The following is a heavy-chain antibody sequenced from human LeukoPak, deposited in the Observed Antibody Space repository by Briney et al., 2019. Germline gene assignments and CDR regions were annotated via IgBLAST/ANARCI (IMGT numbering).Heavy chain of an antibody. CDR1: GGSFSGYY. V-gene: IGHV4-59*10. CDR3: ARGYGHCTTTRCSNWFDP. Sequence: PSETLSLTCAVYGGSFSGYYWSWIRQPAGKGLEWIGRIFSSGSTNYNPSLKSRVTMSVDTSTNQLSLRLSSVTAADTAVYYCARGYGHCTTTRCSNWFDPWGQGTLVTVSS. J-gene: IGHJ5*02. CDR2: IFSSGST. D-gene: IGHD2-2*01.